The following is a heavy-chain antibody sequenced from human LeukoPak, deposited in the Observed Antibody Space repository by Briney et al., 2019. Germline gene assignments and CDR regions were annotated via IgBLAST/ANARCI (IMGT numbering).Heavy chain of an antibody. D-gene: IGHD2-2*02. J-gene: IGHJ6*02. CDR1: GFTFSSYG. V-gene: IGHV3-30*03. CDR2: ISYDGSNK. Sequence: GGSLRLSCAASGFTFSSYGMHWVRQAPGKGLGWVAVISYDGSNKYYADSVKGRFTISRDNSKNTLYLQMNSLRAEDTAVYYCASRELYGPNYYYYYGMDVWGQGTTVTVSS. CDR3: ASRELYGPNYYYYYGMDV.